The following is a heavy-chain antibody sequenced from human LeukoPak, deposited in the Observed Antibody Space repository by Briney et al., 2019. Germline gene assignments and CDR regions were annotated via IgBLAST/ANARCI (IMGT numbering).Heavy chain of an antibody. CDR1: GYTFTSWY. CDR3: ARDRLAGHGDY. D-gene: IGHD6-19*01. Sequence: ASVRVSCKASGYTFTSWYMHWVQQAPGQGLEWMGIINPSGGSTSYAQRFQDRVTMTRDTSTSTVYMELSSLRSEDTAVYYCARDRLAGHGDYWGQGTLVTVSS. CDR2: INPSGGST. J-gene: IGHJ4*02. V-gene: IGHV1-46*01.